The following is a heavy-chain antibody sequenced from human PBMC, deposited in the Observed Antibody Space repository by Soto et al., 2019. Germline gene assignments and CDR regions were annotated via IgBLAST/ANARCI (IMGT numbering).Heavy chain of an antibody. CDR1: GFTFSSYA. J-gene: IGHJ4*02. CDR2: ISGSGGST. V-gene: IGHV3-23*01. Sequence: EVQLLESGGGLVQPGGSLRLSCAASGFTFSSYAMSWVRQATGKGLEWVSAISGSGGSTYYADSVKGRFTISRDNSKNTLYLQMNSLRAEDTAVYYCAKPPSPIVVVITTPFDYWGQGTLVTVSS. CDR3: AKPPSPIVVVITTPFDY. D-gene: IGHD3-22*01.